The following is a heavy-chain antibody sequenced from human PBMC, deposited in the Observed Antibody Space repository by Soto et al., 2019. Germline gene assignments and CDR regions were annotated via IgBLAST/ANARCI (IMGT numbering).Heavy chain of an antibody. CDR1: GFTFSSYG. CDR2: IWYDGSNK. Sequence: GGSLRLSCAASGFTFSSYGMHWVRQAPGKGLEWVAVIWYDGSNKYYADSVKGRFTISRDNSKNTLYLQMNSLRAEDTAVYYCASDSGYYDSSGYYYVLGYFDYRGQGTMGTVSS. J-gene: IGHJ4*02. D-gene: IGHD3-22*01. CDR3: ASDSGYYDSSGYYYVLGYFDY. V-gene: IGHV3-33*01.